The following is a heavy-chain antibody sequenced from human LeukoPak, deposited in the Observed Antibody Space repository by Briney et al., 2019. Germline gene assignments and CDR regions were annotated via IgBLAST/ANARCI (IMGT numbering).Heavy chain of an antibody. Sequence: GGSLRLSCAASGFTFSSYAMHWVRQAPGKGLEYVSAISSNGGSTYYANSVKGRFTISRDNSKNTLYLQMGSVRAEDMAVYYCARRSGGYNDGWFDPWGQGTLVTVSS. J-gene: IGHJ5*02. CDR3: ARRSGGYNDGWFDP. CDR1: GFTFSSYA. V-gene: IGHV3-64*01. D-gene: IGHD5-24*01. CDR2: ISSNGGST.